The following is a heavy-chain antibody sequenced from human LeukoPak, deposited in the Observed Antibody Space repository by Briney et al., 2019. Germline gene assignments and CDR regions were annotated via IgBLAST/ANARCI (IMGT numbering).Heavy chain of an antibody. J-gene: IGHJ4*02. Sequence: PSQTLSLTCTVSGGSISSGDYYWSWIRQPPGKGLEWIGYIYYSGSTYYNPSLKRRVTISVDTSKNQFSLKLSSVTAADTAVYYCARGVLAQTYYYGSGSYDYWGQGTLVTVSS. V-gene: IGHV4-30-4*08. D-gene: IGHD3-10*01. CDR2: IYYSGST. CDR3: ARGVLAQTYYYGSGSYDY. CDR1: GGSISSGDYY.